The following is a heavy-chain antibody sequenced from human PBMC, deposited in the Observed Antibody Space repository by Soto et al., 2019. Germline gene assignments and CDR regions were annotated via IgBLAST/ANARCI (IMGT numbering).Heavy chain of an antibody. CDR2: INPNSGGT. J-gene: IGHJ3*02. V-gene: IGHV1-2*04. CDR3: ARHTAAGHDAFDI. CDR1: GYTFTGYY. Sequence: ASVKVSCKASGYTFTGYYMHWVRQAPGQGLEWMGWINPNSGGTNYAQKFQGWVTMTRDTSISTAYMELSRLRSDDTAVYYCARHTAAGHDAFDIWGQGTMVTVSS. D-gene: IGHD6-13*01.